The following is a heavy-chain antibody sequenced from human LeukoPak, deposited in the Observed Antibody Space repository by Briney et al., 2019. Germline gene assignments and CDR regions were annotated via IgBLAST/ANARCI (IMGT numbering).Heavy chain of an antibody. V-gene: IGHV1-8*01. D-gene: IGHD6-13*01. J-gene: IGHJ4*02. CDR3: ARVSAAAAGFVDY. CDR2: MNPNSGNT. CDR1: GYTFTSYD. Sequence: ASVTVSCTASGYTFTSYDINWVRQAPGQGLEWMGWMNPNSGNTGYAQKFQGRVTMTRNTSISTAYMELSSLRSEDTAVYYCARVSAAAAGFVDYWGQGTLVTVSS.